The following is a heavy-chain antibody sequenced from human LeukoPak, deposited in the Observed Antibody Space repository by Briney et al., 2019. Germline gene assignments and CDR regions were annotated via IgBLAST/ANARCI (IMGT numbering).Heavy chain of an antibody. CDR3: ASAPDSRSPQFDY. Sequence: ASVKVSCKASGYTFTGYYMHWVRQPPGQGLEWMGWINPNSGGTNYAQKFQGRVTMTRDTSISTGYIELSRLRSDDTAVYYCASAPDSRSPQFDYWGQGNLVTVPS. D-gene: IGHD6-6*01. CDR1: GYTFTGYY. V-gene: IGHV1-2*02. CDR2: INPNSGGT. J-gene: IGHJ4*02.